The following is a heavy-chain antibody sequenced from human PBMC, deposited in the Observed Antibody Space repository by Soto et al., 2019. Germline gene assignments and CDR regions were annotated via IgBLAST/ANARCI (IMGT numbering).Heavy chain of an antibody. V-gene: IGHV3-23*01. CDR2: ISGSGGST. CDR3: ATLEPDIYDFWSGPTEYYYYGMDV. Sequence: GGSLRLSCAASGFTFSSYAMSWVRQAPGKGLEWVSAISGSGGSTYYADSVKGRFTISRDNSKNTLYLQMNSLRAEDTAVYYCATLEPDIYDFWSGPTEYYYYGMDVWGQGTTVTVSS. CDR1: GFTFSSYA. D-gene: IGHD3-3*01. J-gene: IGHJ6*02.